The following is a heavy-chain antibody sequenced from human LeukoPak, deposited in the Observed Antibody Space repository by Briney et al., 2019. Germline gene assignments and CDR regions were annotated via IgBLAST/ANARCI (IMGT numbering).Heavy chain of an antibody. J-gene: IGHJ3*02. CDR2: INHSGST. CDR3: ARTIPYDAFDI. D-gene: IGHD1-1*01. Sequence: GSLRLSCAASGFTFSSYAMSWVRQAPGKGLEWIGEINHSGSTNYNPSLKSRVTISVDTSKNQFSLKLSSVTAADTAVYYCARTIPYDAFDIWGQGTMVTVSS. CDR1: GFTFSSYA. V-gene: IGHV4-34*01.